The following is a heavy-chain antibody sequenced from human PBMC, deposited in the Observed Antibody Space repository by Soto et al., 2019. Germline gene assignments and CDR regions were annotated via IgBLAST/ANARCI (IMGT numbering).Heavy chain of an antibody. CDR2: IFYSGST. Sequence: PSETLSLTCTVSGGSISSDDWSWIRQPPGKGLEWIGYIFYSGSTNYNPSLKSRVTISVDTSKNKFSLKLSSVTAADTAVFYCARSTTGVGGDYWGQGILVTVSS. D-gene: IGHD2-8*01. CDR3: ARSTTGVGGDY. CDR1: GGSISSDD. J-gene: IGHJ4*02. V-gene: IGHV4-59*12.